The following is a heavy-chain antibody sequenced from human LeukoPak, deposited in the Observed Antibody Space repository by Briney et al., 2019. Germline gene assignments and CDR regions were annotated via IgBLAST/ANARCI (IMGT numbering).Heavy chain of an antibody. V-gene: IGHV3-23*01. Sequence: GGSLRLSCAASGFTFSNYAMSWVRQAPGKGLEWVSAISGSGDSTDYADSVKGRFTISRDNSKNTLYLQMNSLRAEDTAVYYCAKDPVGNYYYGMDVWGQGTTVTVSS. CDR3: AKDPVGNYYYGMDV. J-gene: IGHJ6*02. D-gene: IGHD1-26*01. CDR2: ISGSGDST. CDR1: GFTFSNYA.